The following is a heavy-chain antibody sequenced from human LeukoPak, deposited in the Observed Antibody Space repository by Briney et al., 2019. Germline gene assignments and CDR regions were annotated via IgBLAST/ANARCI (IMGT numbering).Heavy chain of an antibody. D-gene: IGHD2-15*01. Sequence: ALSLSWAASDFSFSSYGMHWVRPAPGKGLEWVAVISYDGSNKYYEDSVKGRFTISRDNSKNTLYLQMNSLRAEDTAVYYCAKDTEEILFQFDYWGQGTLVSVSS. CDR1: DFSFSSYG. CDR3: AKDTEEILFQFDY. CDR2: ISYDGSNK. V-gene: IGHV3-30*18. J-gene: IGHJ4*02.